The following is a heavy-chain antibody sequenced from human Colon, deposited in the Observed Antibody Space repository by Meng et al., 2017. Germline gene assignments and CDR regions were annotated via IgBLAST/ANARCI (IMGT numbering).Heavy chain of an antibody. CDR2: ISQSGTT. Sequence: QVRLQGWGRVLVKPPGTLSFTCAVSTGSISSSNWWSWVRQPPGKGLEWIGEISQSGTTYYNPSLKSRVTITGDWSKNQFSLNLNSVTAADTALYYCVRQGMTSYSWGYWGQGTLVTVSS. CDR1: TGSISSSNW. D-gene: IGHD3-9*01. J-gene: IGHJ4*02. CDR3: VRQGMTSYSWGY. V-gene: IGHV4-4*03.